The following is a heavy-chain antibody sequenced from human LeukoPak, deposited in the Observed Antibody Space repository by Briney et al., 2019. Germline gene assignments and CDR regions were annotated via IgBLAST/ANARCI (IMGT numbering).Heavy chain of an antibody. Sequence: PGGSLRLSCAASGCTFSSYWMSWVRQAPGKGLEWVANIKQDGSEKYYVDSVKGRFTISRDNAKNSLYLQMNSLRAEDTAVYYCAKGKYSSGWYPGVLLYYFDYWGQGTLVTVSS. CDR3: AKGKYSSGWYPGVLLYYFDY. J-gene: IGHJ4*02. CDR1: GCTFSSYW. V-gene: IGHV3-7*03. D-gene: IGHD6-19*01. CDR2: IKQDGSEK.